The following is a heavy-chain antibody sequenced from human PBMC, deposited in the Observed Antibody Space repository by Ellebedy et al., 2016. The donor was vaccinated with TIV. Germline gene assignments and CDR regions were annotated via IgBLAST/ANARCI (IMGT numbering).Heavy chain of an antibody. Sequence: GESLKISXTGSGFTSGDYAMSWFRQAPGKGLEWVSGISWNSGSIGYADSVRGRFTISRDNAKNSLYLQMNSLRAEDTAVYYCARVEPFYCSSTSCKKLGSDYWGQGTLVTVSS. V-gene: IGHV3-20*04. CDR3: ARVEPFYCSSTSCKKLGSDY. D-gene: IGHD2-2*01. J-gene: IGHJ4*02. CDR1: GFTSGDYA. CDR2: ISWNSGSI.